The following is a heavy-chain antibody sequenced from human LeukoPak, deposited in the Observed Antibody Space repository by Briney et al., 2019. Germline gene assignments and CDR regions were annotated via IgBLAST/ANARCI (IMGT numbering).Heavy chain of an antibody. CDR3: ARHGSGRNYFDPLDY. CDR1: GFTFSSYA. Sequence: PGGSLRLSCAASGFTFSSYAMHWVRQAPGKGLEWVAVIWRDGSTIYYADSVKGRFTVSRDNPKNTLNLQLDSLRVEDTAVYYCARHGSGRNYFDPLDYWGQGTLVTVSS. CDR2: IWRDGSTI. V-gene: IGHV3-30*04. J-gene: IGHJ4*02. D-gene: IGHD1-26*01.